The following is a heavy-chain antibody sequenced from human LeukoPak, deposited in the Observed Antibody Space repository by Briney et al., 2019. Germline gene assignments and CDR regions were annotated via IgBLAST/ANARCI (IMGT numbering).Heavy chain of an antibody. Sequence: SQTLSLTCTVSGGSISSGSYYWSWIRQPAGEGLEWIGRIYTSGSTNYNPSLKSRVTISVDTSKNQFSLKLSSVTAADTAVYYCAGGYSGYEGDYWGQGTLVTVSS. CDR3: AGGYSGYEGDY. CDR2: IYTSGST. D-gene: IGHD5-12*01. J-gene: IGHJ4*02. V-gene: IGHV4-61*02. CDR1: GGSISSGSYY.